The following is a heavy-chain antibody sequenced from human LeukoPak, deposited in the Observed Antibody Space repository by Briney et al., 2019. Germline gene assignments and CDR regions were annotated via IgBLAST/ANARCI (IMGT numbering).Heavy chain of an antibody. CDR2: MNPNSGNT. V-gene: IGHV1-8*01. Sequence: ASVQVYCKASGYTFTSYDINWVRQATGQGLEWMGWMNPNSGNTGYAQKFQGRVTMTRNTSISTAYMELSSLRSEDTAVYYCARGPYSSGWYSDYWGQGTLVTVSS. D-gene: IGHD6-19*01. J-gene: IGHJ4*02. CDR1: GYTFTSYD. CDR3: ARGPYSSGWYSDY.